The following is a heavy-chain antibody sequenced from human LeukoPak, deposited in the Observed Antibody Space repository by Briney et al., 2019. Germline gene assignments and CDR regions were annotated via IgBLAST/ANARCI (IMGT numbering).Heavy chain of an antibody. CDR3: AKAMVSSRRKEGSTIDY. CDR1: GFTFSSYG. Sequence: GGSLRLSCAASGFTFSSYGMHWVRQAPGKGLEWVAFTRYDGSNKYYADSVKGRFTISRDNSKNTLYLQMNSLRAEDTAVYYCAKAMVSSRRKEGSTIDYWGQGTLVTVSS. D-gene: IGHD5/OR15-5a*01. CDR2: TRYDGSNK. J-gene: IGHJ4*02. V-gene: IGHV3-30*02.